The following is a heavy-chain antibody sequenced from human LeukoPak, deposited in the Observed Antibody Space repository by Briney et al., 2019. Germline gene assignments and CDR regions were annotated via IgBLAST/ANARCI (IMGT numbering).Heavy chain of an antibody. Sequence: PSETLSLTCTVSGGSISSYYWSWIRQPPGKGLEWIGYIYYSGSTSYSPSLRSRVTISVDTSKNQFSLKLSSVTAADTAVYYCARKKYRHNWFDPWGQGTLVTVSS. J-gene: IGHJ5*02. D-gene: IGHD5-18*01. CDR1: GGSISSYY. V-gene: IGHV4-59*12. CDR3: ARKKYRHNWFDP. CDR2: IYYSGST.